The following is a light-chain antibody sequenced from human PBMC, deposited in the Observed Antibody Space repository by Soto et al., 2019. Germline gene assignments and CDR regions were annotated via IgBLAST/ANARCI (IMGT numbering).Light chain of an antibody. CDR3: QQYDNLLIT. CDR2: SAS. Sequence: DIHMSQSASSLSASVGYRFTITCEARQDVSDRLTWYQQKPVKAPKLLTYSASYLEAGVPSRFSGIGSGTDLTFTISSLQPEDIEPYYCQQYDNLLITFGQGTRLEIK. J-gene: IGKJ5*01. CDR1: QDVSDR. V-gene: IGKV1-33*01.